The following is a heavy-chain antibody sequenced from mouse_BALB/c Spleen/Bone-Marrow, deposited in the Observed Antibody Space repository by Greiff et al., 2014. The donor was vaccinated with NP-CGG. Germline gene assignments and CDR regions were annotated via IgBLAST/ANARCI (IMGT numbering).Heavy chain of an antibody. J-gene: IGHJ2*01. CDR3: ARFGRYYFDY. Sequence: QVHVKQSGAELVRPGTAVNVSCKASGYAFTNYLIEWVKQRPGQGLEWIGVINPGSGGANCNEKFKGKATLTADKSSSTAYMQLSILTADDSAVYFCARFGRYYFDYWGQGTTLTVSS. CDR2: INPGSGGA. CDR1: GYAFTNYL. V-gene: IGHV1-54*01.